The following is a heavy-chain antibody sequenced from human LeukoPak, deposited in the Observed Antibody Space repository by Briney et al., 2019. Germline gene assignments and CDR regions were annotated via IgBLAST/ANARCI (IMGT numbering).Heavy chain of an antibody. CDR1: GFTFSSYE. CDR3: ARGIAAAGTRAWLDY. V-gene: IGHV3-48*03. Sequence: GGSLSLSCAASGFTFSSYEMNWVRQAPGKGLEWVSYISSSGSTIYYADSVKGRFTISRDNAKNSLYLQMNSLRAEDTAVYYCARGIAAAGTRAWLDYWGQGTLVTVSS. J-gene: IGHJ4*02. CDR2: ISSSGSTI. D-gene: IGHD6-13*01.